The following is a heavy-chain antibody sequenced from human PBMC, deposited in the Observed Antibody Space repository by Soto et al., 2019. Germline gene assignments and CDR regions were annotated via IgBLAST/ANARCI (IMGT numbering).Heavy chain of an antibody. J-gene: IGHJ6*03. V-gene: IGHV4-39*01. CDR2: IYYSGST. CDR1: GGSISSSSYY. Sequence: QLQLQESGPGLVKPSETLSLTCTVSGGSISSSSYYWGWIRQPPGKGLEWIGSIYYSGSTYYNPSLKSRVTISVDTSKNQFSLKLSSVTAADTAVYYCARRPRANYGGDYYYYMDVWGKGTTVTVSS. CDR3: ARRPRANYGGDYYYYMDV. D-gene: IGHD3-16*01.